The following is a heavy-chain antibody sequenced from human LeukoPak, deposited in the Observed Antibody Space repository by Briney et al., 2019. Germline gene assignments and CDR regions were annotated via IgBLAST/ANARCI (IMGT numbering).Heavy chain of an antibody. V-gene: IGHV1-2*02. J-gene: IGHJ4*02. CDR1: GYTFTGYY. CDR2: INPNSGGT. CDR3: ARDLAGTTYNFDY. D-gene: IGHD1-1*01. Sequence: GASVKVSCKASGYTFTGYYMHWVRQAPGQGLEWMGWINPNSGGTNYAQKFQGRVTVTRDTSISTAYMELSRLRSDDTAVYYCARDLAGTTYNFDYWGQGTLVTVSS.